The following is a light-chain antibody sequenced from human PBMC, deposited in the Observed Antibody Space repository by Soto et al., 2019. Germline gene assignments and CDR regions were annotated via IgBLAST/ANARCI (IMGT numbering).Light chain of an antibody. Sequence: VLTQSPGTLSLSPGERATLSCRASQSVSSSYLAWYQQKPGQAPRLLIYGSSSRATGIPDRFSGSGSGTDFTLTISSLEPEDFAVYYCQQRSNWPRTFGPGTKVDIK. CDR2: GSS. CDR1: QSVSSSY. J-gene: IGKJ3*01. V-gene: IGKV3D-20*02. CDR3: QQRSNWPRT.